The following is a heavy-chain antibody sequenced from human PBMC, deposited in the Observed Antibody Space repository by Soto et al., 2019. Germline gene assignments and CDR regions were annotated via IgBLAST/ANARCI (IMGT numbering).Heavy chain of an antibody. Sequence: QLQLQESGPGLVKPLETLSLTCTVSGGSISSSSYYWGWIRQPPGKGLEWIGSIYYSGSTYYNPSLKSRVTISVDTSKNQFSLKLSSVTAADTAVYYCARQTQIYDILGGFDYWGQGTLVTVSS. V-gene: IGHV4-39*01. CDR3: ARQTQIYDILGGFDY. J-gene: IGHJ4*02. CDR2: IYYSGST. D-gene: IGHD3-9*01. CDR1: GGSISSSSYY.